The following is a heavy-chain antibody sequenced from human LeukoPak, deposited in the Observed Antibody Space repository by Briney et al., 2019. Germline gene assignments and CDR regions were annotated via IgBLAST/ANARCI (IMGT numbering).Heavy chain of an antibody. V-gene: IGHV3-11*04. CDR1: GFTFSDYY. CDR3: GRGHWGLDY. CDR2: ISSGGSNK. J-gene: IGHJ4*02. D-gene: IGHD7-27*01. Sequence: GGSLRLSCAASGFTFSDYYMTWIRQAPGKGLEWVSYISSGGSNKYYADSVKGRFTISRDNAKKSLYLEMNSLGAEDTAVYYCGRGHWGLDYWGQGALVTVSS.